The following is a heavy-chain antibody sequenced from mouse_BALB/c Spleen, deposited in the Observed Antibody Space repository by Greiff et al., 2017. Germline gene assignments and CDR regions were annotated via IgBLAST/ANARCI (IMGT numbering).Heavy chain of an antibody. Sequence: EVQLQQSGAELVKPGASVKLSCTASGFNIKDTYMHWVKQRPEQGLEWIGRIDPANGNTKYDPKFQGKATITADTSSNTAYLQLSSLTSEDTAVYYCAVTASFAYWGQGTLVTVSA. D-gene: IGHD2-1*01. CDR2: IDPANGNT. CDR3: AVTASFAY. CDR1: GFNIKDTY. V-gene: IGHV14-3*02. J-gene: IGHJ3*01.